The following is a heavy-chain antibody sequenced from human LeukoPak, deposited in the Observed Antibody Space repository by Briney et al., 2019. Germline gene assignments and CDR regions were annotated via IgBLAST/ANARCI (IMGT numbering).Heavy chain of an antibody. D-gene: IGHD4-17*01. CDR1: GRSFTSYY. J-gene: IGHJ4*02. CDR3: ARMTTGHDY. CDR2: INHSGYT. V-gene: IGHV4-34*01. Sequence: SVTLYMTCAVAGRSFTSYYWSSIPQSPQKGLEWIGEINHSGYTNNNPSLKSRVTMSIDTSNNRFSLRLSSVTAADTAVYFCARMTTGHDYWGQGIQVTVSS.